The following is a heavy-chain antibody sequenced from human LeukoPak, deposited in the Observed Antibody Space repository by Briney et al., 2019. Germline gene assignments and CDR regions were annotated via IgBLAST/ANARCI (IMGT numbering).Heavy chain of an antibody. D-gene: IGHD6-13*01. J-gene: IGHJ6*02. CDR1: GFTFSSYD. V-gene: IGHV3-13*01. CDR2: IGTAGDT. CDR3: ARGVSSSWYTHYYYGIDV. Sequence: GGSLRLSCAASGFTFSSYDMHWVRQATGKGLEWVSAIGTAGDTYYPGSVKGRFTISRENAKNSLCLQMNSLRAGDTAVYYCARGVSSSWYTHYYYGIDVWGQGTTVTVSS.